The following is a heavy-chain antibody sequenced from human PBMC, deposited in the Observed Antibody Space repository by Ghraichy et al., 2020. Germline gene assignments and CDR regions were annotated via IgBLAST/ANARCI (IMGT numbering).Heavy chain of an antibody. D-gene: IGHD1-26*01. CDR3: ARWIGGSQNAFDL. J-gene: IGHJ3*01. Sequence: GGSLRLSCAASGFTFSISIYGMHWVRQAPGKGLEWVAVLSYDGGTQYYADSVKGRFTISRDDSKNTLYLQMNSLGTEDTAVYYCARWIGGSQNAFDLWGQGTMVTVSS. CDR2: LSYDGGTQ. V-gene: IGHV3-33*01. CDR1: GFTFSISIYG.